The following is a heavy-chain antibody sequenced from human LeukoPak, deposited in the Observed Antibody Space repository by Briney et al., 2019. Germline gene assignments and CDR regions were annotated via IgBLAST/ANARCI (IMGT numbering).Heavy chain of an antibody. CDR2: ISAYNGNT. CDR1: GYTFTSYG. D-gene: IGHD4-17*01. J-gene: IGHJ3*02. Sequence: VASVKVSCKASGYTFTSYGITWVRQAPGQGLVWMGWISAYNGNTNYAQRLQGRVTMTTDTSTSTAYMELRSLRSDDTAVYYCARDFRGNTVTSKGYTFDIWGQGTMVTVSS. V-gene: IGHV1-18*01. CDR3: ARDFRGNTVTSKGYTFDI.